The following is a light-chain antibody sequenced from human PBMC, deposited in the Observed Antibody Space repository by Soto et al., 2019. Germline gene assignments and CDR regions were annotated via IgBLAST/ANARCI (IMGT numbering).Light chain of an antibody. J-gene: IGLJ3*02. V-gene: IGLV1-44*01. Sequence: QSVLTQPPSASGTPGQVFTISCSGSNSNIGDNSVNWYQQLPGTAPKLLIYSNNRRPSGVPDRFPGSKSGTSASLAISGLQSEDEAEYYCAAWDDSLNGLLFGGGTKVTVL. CDR3: AAWDDSLNGLL. CDR2: SNN. CDR1: NSNIGDNS.